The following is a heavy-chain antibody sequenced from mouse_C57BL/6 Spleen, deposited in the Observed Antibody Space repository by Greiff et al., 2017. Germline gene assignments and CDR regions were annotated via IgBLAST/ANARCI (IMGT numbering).Heavy chain of an antibody. D-gene: IGHD2-3*01. CDR1: GYSITSGYY. V-gene: IGHV3-6*01. CDR3: ARVDGYYVDYFDY. Sequence: VQLQQSGPGLVKPSQSLSLTCSVTGYSITSGYYWNWIRQFPGNKLEWMGYISYDGSNNYNPSLKNRISITRDTSKNQFFLKLNSVTTEDTATYYCARVDGYYVDYFDYWGQGTTLTVSS. CDR2: ISYDGSN. J-gene: IGHJ2*01.